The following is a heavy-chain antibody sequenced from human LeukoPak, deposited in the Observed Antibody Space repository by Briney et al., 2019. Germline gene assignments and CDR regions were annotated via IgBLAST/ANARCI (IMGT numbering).Heavy chain of an antibody. CDR2: ISGDGGST. CDR3: AKVGYCSGGSCYPVAFDI. J-gene: IGHJ3*02. D-gene: IGHD2-15*01. V-gene: IGHV3-43*02. CDR1: GFTFDDYA. Sequence: PGGSLRLSCAASGFTFDDYAMHWVRQAPGRGLEWVSLISGDGGSTYYADSVKGRFTISRDNSKNSPYLQMNSLRTEDTALYYCAKVGYCSGGSCYPVAFDIWGQGTMVTVSS.